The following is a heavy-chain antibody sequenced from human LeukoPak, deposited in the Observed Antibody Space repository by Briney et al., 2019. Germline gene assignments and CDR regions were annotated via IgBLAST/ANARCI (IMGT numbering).Heavy chain of an antibody. CDR3: HGCGSWYVLGFDY. J-gene: IGHJ4*02. CDR2: IYYSGST. V-gene: IGHV4-39*01. Sequence: SETLSLTCTVSGGSISSSSYYWGWIRQPPGKGLEWIGSIYYSGSTYYNPSLKSRVTISVGTSKNQFSLKLSSVTAADTAVYYCHGCGSWYVLGFDYWGQGTLVTVSS. CDR1: GGSISSSSYY. D-gene: IGHD6-13*01.